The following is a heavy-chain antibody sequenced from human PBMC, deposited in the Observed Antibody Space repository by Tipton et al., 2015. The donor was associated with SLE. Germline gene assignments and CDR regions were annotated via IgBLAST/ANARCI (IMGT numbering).Heavy chain of an antibody. V-gene: IGHV5-51*03. J-gene: IGHJ3*02. Sequence: QLVQSGAEVKKAGETLKISCKGSGYDFPGYYIAWVRQTPGKGLEWVGMVYPRDSEVRYSPSFQGHVTVSADNSISTAFLQWDSLKVSDSGVYYGARADTFYSSFHIWGQGTMVTVSS. CDR2: VYPRDSEV. CDR1: GYDFPGYY. CDR3: ARADTFYSSFHI. D-gene: IGHD2/OR15-2a*01.